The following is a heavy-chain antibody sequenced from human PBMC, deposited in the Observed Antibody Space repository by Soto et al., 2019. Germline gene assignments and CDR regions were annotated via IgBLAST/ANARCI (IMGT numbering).Heavy chain of an antibody. CDR2: MYYSGST. CDR3: ARQLPGYSSSWRNWFDP. V-gene: IGHV4-39*01. J-gene: IGHJ5*02. CDR1: GGSISSSSYS. D-gene: IGHD6-13*01. Sequence: QLQLQESGPGLVKPSETLSLTCTVSGGSISSSSYSWGWIRQPPGKGLEWIGSMYYSGSTYYNRSLESRVTISVDTSKNQFSLKLSSVTAADTAVYYCARQLPGYSSSWRNWFDPWGQGTLVTVSS.